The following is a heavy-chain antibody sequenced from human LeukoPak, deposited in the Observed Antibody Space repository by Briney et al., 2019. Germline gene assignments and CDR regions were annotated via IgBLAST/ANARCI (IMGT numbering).Heavy chain of an antibody. V-gene: IGHV3-21*01. Sequence: PGGSLRLSCAASGFTFSSYSMNWVRQAPGKGLEWVSSISSSSSYIYYADSVKGRFTISRDNAKNSLYLQMNSLRAEDTAVYYCARDSSQLISRFGLAVWGQGTMVTVSS. CDR3: ARDSSQLISRFGLAV. CDR1: GFTFSSYS. D-gene: IGHD3-10*01. CDR2: ISSSSSYI. J-gene: IGHJ3*01.